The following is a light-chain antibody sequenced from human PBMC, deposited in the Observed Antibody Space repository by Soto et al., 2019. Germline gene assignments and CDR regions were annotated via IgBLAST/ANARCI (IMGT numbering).Light chain of an antibody. Sequence: EIVMTQSPATLSVSPGERATLSCRASQSVRTSIAWYQHKPGQAPRLLIYGVSTRDTGVPDRFSGSASGTEFTLTISSLQSEDFAVYYCQQYNNWPRTFGQGTRLEIK. CDR3: QQYNNWPRT. V-gene: IGKV3-15*01. CDR2: GVS. J-gene: IGKJ5*01. CDR1: QSVRTS.